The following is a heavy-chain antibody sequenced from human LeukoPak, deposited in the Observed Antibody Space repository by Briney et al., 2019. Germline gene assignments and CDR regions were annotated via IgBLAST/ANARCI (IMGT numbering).Heavy chain of an antibody. CDR3: AKGQELDDGVFDS. CDR1: GFTFSSIA. D-gene: IGHD1-1*01. J-gene: IGHJ4*02. CDR2: IRSNGDTA. V-gene: IGHV3-23*01. Sequence: GGSLRLSCTASGFTFSSIALTWVRQAPGKGLAWVSTIRSNGDTAYNADSVNGRFTISRDNSKNTLYLQMDSLRVEDTAIYYCAKGQELDDGVFDSWGQGTLVTVSS.